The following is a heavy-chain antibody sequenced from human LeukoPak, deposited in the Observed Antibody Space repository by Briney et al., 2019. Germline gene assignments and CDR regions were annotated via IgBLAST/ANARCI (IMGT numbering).Heavy chain of an antibody. J-gene: IGHJ4*02. Sequence: PGESLKISCKGSGYTFTNYYIGWVRQMPGKALEWMGIISPGDSDARYSPSFQGQVTISADKSISTAYLRWSSLKASDTAIYYCARRYCSSTSCNPYFFDLWGQGTLVTVSS. CDR3: ARRYCSSTSCNPYFFDL. V-gene: IGHV5-51*01. CDR2: ISPGDSDA. CDR1: GYTFTNYY. D-gene: IGHD2-2*01.